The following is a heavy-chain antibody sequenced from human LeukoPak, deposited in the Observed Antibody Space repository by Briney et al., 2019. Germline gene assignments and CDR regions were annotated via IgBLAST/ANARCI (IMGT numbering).Heavy chain of an antibody. Sequence: SQTLSLTCAISGDSVSVNSDVWNWIRQSPSRGLEWLGRTYYKSKWYNDYAVSVESRITISPDTSKNQFSLQLNSVTPEDTAVYYCARGADWGYDAYDLWGQGTMVTVSS. J-gene: IGHJ3*01. D-gene: IGHD7-27*01. CDR1: GDSVSVNSDV. CDR3: ARGADWGYDAYDL. V-gene: IGHV6-1*01. CDR2: TYYKSKWYN.